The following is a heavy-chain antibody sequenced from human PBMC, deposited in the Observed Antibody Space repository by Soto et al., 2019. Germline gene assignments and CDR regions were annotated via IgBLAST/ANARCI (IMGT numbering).Heavy chain of an antibody. CDR3: ATDSAYHYGSGRFDP. CDR2: FDPEDGET. CDR1: GYTLTELS. Sequence: ASVKVSCKVSGYTLTELSMHWVRQAPGKGLEWMGGFDPEDGETIYAQKFQGRVTMTEDTSTDTAYMELSSLRSEDTAVYYCATDSAYHYGSGRFDPWGQGTLVTVSS. V-gene: IGHV1-24*01. J-gene: IGHJ5*02. D-gene: IGHD3-10*01.